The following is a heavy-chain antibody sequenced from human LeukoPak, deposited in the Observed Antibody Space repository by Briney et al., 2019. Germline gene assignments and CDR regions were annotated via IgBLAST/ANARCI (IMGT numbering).Heavy chain of an antibody. J-gene: IGHJ6*03. CDR3: ARGGSYGYYYYYYYMDV. CDR1: GYTFTSYD. Sequence: ASVKVSCKASGYTFTSYDINWVRQATGQGLEWMGWMNPNSGNTGYAQKFQGRVTITRNTSISTAYMELSSLRSEDTAVYYCARGGSYGYYYYYYYMDVWGKGTTVTVSS. D-gene: IGHD5-18*01. V-gene: IGHV1-8*03. CDR2: MNPNSGNT.